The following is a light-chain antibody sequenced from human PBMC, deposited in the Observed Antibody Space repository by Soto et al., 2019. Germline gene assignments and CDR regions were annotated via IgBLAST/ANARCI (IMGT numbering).Light chain of an antibody. J-gene: IGLJ2*01. V-gene: IGLV1-44*01. CDR2: SNN. CDR3: AAWDDSLDGVV. Sequence: QLVLTQPPSASGTPGQRVTISCSGSSSNIGSNTVKWYQQLPGTAPKLLIYSNNQRPSGVPDRFSGSKSGTSASLAISGLQSEDEADYYCAAWDDSLDGVVFGGGTQLTVL. CDR1: SSNIGSNT.